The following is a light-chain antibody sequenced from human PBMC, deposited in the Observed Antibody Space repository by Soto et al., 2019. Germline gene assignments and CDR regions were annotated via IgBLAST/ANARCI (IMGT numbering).Light chain of an antibody. CDR3: QQRYSTPLT. CDR1: QSISSY. Sequence: DIQMTQSPSSLYASVGDRVTITCRASQSISSYLNWYQQKPGKAPKLLIYAAASLQSGVPSRFSGSGSGTDFTLTISSLQPEDFATYYCQQRYSTPLTFGGGTKVEI. J-gene: IGKJ4*01. CDR2: AAA. V-gene: IGKV1-39*01.